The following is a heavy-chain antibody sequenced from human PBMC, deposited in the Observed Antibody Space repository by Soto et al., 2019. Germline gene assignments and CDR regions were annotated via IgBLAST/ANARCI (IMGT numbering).Heavy chain of an antibody. J-gene: IGHJ4*02. D-gene: IGHD3-22*01. CDR2: ISYDGSNK. CDR3: AKDQIYYYDSSGYFEKGFFDY. V-gene: IGHV3-30*18. Sequence: GGSLRLSCAASGFTFSSYGMHWVRQAPGKGLEWVAVISYDGSNKYYADSVKGRFTISRDNSKNTLYLQMNSLRAEDTAVYYCAKDQIYYYDSSGYFEKGFFDYWGPGTLVPVSS. CDR1: GFTFSSYG.